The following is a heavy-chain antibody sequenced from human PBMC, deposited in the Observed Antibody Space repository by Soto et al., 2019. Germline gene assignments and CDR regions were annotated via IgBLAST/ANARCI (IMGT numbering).Heavy chain of an antibody. V-gene: IGHV1-69*13. J-gene: IGHJ5*02. CDR1: GGTFSSYA. CDR3: ARDWRDYVWGSYRFNWFDP. D-gene: IGHD3-16*02. Sequence: SVKVSCKASGGTFSSYAISWVRQAPGQGLEWMGGIIPIFGTANYAQKFQGRVTITADESTSTAYMELSSLRSEDTAVYYCARDWRDYVWGSYRFNWFDPWGQGTLVTVSS. CDR2: IIPIFGTA.